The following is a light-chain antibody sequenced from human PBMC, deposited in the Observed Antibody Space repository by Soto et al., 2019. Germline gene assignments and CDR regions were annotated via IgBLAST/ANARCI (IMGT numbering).Light chain of an antibody. CDR3: QQYVAPPIT. J-gene: IGKJ5*01. CDR1: QSVTSNY. Sequence: EIVLTQSPCTLSLSPGERATLSCRASQSVTSNYLAWYQQKPGQAPRLLVYGASSRATGISDRFSGSGSGTDFTLTISRLEPEDFAVYYCQQYVAPPITFGQGTRLE. V-gene: IGKV3-20*01. CDR2: GAS.